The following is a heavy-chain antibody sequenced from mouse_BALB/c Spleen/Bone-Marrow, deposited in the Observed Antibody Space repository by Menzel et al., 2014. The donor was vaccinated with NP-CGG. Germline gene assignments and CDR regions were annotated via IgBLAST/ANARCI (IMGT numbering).Heavy chain of an antibody. CDR1: GFTFSSYG. J-gene: IGHJ4*01. CDR2: INSNGGST. Sequence: EVHLVESGGGLVQPGGSLKLSCAASGFTFSSYGMSWVRQTPDKRLELVATINSNGGSTYYPDSVKGRFTISRDNAKNTLYLQMSSLKSEDTAMYYCARDYYGSSYAMDYWSQGTSVTVSS. CDR3: ARDYYGSSYAMDY. V-gene: IGHV5-6-3*01. D-gene: IGHD1-1*01.